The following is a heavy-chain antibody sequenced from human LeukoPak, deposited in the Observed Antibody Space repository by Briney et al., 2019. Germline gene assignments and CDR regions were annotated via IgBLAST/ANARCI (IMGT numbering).Heavy chain of an antibody. Sequence: GGSLRLSCAASGFTFSSYAMSWVRQAPGKGLEWVSAISGSGGSTYYADSVKGRFTISRDNSKSTLYLQMNSLRAEDTAVYYCAKGTDPYYYYYYMDVWGKGTTVTVSS. V-gene: IGHV3-23*01. J-gene: IGHJ6*03. CDR1: GFTFSSYA. CDR3: AKGTDPYYYYYYMDV. CDR2: ISGSGGST.